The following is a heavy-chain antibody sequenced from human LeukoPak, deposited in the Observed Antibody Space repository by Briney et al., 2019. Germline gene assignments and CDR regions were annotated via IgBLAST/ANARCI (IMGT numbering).Heavy chain of an antibody. CDR1: GFTFSSVE. CDR2: ISSSSSYI. Sequence: PGGSLRLSCAASGFTFSSVEMNWVRQAPGKGLEWVSSISSSSSYIYYADSVKGRFTISRDNAKNSLYLQMNSLRAEDTAVYYCASSPGRWLQPTFDPWGQGTLVTVSS. CDR3: ASSPGRWLQPTFDP. V-gene: IGHV3-21*01. D-gene: IGHD5-24*01. J-gene: IGHJ5*02.